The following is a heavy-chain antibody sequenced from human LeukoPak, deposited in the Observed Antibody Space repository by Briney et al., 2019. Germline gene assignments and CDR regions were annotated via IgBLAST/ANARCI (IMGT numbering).Heavy chain of an antibody. V-gene: IGHV3-7*01. CDR1: GFTFSSYW. Sequence: GGSLRLSCAVSGFTFSSYWMSWLRQAPGKGLEWVASIRMDGVEKTYVDSVKGRFTISRDNTYNSLYLQMSSLRVEDTAVYFCARDGAPPGLYFDLWGRGTLVTVSS. J-gene: IGHJ4*01. CDR2: IRMDGVEK. D-gene: IGHD6-13*01. CDR3: ARDGAPPGLYFDL.